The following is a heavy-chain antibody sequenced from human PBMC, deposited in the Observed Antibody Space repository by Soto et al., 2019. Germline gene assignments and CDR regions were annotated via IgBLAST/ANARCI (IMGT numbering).Heavy chain of an antibody. J-gene: IGHJ4*02. CDR2: INSDGSRT. CDR3: ARVSVGAYYFDY. V-gene: IGHV3-74*01. CDR1: GFIFSSYW. D-gene: IGHD1-26*01. Sequence: EVQLVESGGGLAQPGGSLRLSCAASGFIFSSYWMHWVRQAPGKGLVWVSRINSDGSRTSYADSVKGRFTISRDNAKNTLNLQMNSLRAEDTAVYYCARVSVGAYYFDYWGQEILVTVSS.